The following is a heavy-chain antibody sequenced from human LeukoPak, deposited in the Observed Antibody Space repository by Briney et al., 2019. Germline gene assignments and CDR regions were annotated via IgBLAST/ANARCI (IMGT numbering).Heavy chain of an antibody. D-gene: IGHD3-22*01. CDR3: SRQVVGNDY. J-gene: IGHJ4*02. CDR2: INHSGYT. Sequence: SETLSLTCAVYGESSFSSYYWSWIRQTPGGALEGIGEINHSGYTNYNPSLKSRVTLSIDTSKNQFSLRLNSVTAADTAVYYCSRQVVGNDYWGQGTLVTVSS. V-gene: IGHV4-34*01. CDR1: GESSFSSYY.